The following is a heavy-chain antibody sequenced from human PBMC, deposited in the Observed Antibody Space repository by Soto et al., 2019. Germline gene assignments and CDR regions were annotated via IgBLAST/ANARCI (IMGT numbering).Heavy chain of an antibody. CDR3: AKDSLYQLSCCYYYGMDV. D-gene: IGHD2-2*01. V-gene: IGHV3-30*18. Sequence: GGSLRLSCAASGFTFSSYGMHWVRQAPGKGLEWVAVISYDGSNKYYADSVKGRFTISRDNSKNTLYLQMNSLRAEDTAVYYCAKDSLYQLSCCYYYGMDVWGQGTKVTVSS. CDR1: GFTFSSYG. CDR2: ISYDGSNK. J-gene: IGHJ6*02.